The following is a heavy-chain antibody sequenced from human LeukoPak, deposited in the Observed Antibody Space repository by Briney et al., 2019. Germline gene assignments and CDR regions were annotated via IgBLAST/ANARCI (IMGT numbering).Heavy chain of an antibody. D-gene: IGHD6-13*01. CDR2: IYTSGST. J-gene: IGHJ4*02. V-gene: IGHV4-39*07. Sequence: SETLSLTCTVSGGSISSSSYYWGWIRQPPGEGLEWIGSIYTSGSTNYNPSLKSRVTISVDTPKNQFSLKLSSVTAADTAVYYCASTIAAAGAGDYWGQGTLVTVSS. CDR1: GGSISSSSYY. CDR3: ASTIAAAGAGDY.